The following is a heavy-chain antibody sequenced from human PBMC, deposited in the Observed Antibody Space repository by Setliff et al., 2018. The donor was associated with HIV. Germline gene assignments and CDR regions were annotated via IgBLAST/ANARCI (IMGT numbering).Heavy chain of an antibody. J-gene: IGHJ3*01. D-gene: IGHD3-3*01. Sequence: GASVKVSCKASGYTFTTYGISWERQAPGQGLEWMGWISIYNGDRNYIENFQGRVIMTTDTSTATAYMELRNLRFEDTAVYYCARGPTIFGGVMNGFDLWGQGTTVTVSS. V-gene: IGHV1-18*01. CDR2: ISIYNGDR. CDR1: GYTFTTYG. CDR3: ARGPTIFGGVMNGFDL.